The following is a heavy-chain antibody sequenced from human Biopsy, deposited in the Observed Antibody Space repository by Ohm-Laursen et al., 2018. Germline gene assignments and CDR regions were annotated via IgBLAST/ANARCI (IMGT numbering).Heavy chain of an antibody. J-gene: IGHJ4*02. CDR3: ARGSNDFGGLYFPR. CDR2: ISYTGYT. CDR1: GGSFTGHY. Sequence: SETLSPTCTVSGGSFTGHYWSWIRQPPGEGLEWIGHISYTGYTSYNASLKSRVTISVDTSRNHFALRLSSLTAADTAVYYCARGSNDFGGLYFPRWGQGTLLTVSS. V-gene: IGHV4-59*11. D-gene: IGHD4-23*01.